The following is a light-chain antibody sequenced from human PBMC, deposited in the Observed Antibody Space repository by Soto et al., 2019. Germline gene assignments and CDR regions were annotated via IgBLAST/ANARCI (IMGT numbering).Light chain of an antibody. CDR3: SSYTGSSTFV. Sequence: QSALTQPAPVSGSPGQSITISCTGTSSDVGGYNYVSWYQQLPGKAPKLMIYDVNNRPSGVSNRFSGSKSGNTASLTISGLQAEDEADYYCSSYTGSSTFVFGTGTKVTAL. CDR1: SSDVGGYNY. J-gene: IGLJ1*01. CDR2: DVN. V-gene: IGLV2-14*01.